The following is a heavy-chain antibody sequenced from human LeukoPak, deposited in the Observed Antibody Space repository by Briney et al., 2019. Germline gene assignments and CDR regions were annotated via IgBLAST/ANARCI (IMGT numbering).Heavy chain of an antibody. CDR3: ARYKYSGYDSQPY. V-gene: IGHV1-18*01. J-gene: IGHJ4*02. Sequence: ASVKVSCKASGYTFTNYGISWVRQAPGQGLEWMGWISPYNGNTNYAQKLQGRVTMTTDTSTTTAYMDLRSLRSDDTAVYYCARYKYSGYDSQPYWGQGTLVTVSS. CDR1: GYTFTNYG. D-gene: IGHD5-12*01. CDR2: ISPYNGNT.